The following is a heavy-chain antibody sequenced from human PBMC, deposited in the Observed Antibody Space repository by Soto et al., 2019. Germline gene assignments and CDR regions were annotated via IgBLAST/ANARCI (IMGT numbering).Heavy chain of an antibody. V-gene: IGHV2-5*02. Sequence: QITLKESGPTLVKPTQTLTLTCTFSGFSLSTSGVGVGWIRQPPGKALEWLALIYWDDDKRYSPSLKSRLTITKDTSKNQVVLTMTNMDPVDTATYYCAQTYSSSWYNGGGWFDPWGQGTLVTVSS. CDR3: AQTYSSSWYNGGGWFDP. D-gene: IGHD6-13*01. J-gene: IGHJ5*02. CDR2: IYWDDDK. CDR1: GFSLSTSGVG.